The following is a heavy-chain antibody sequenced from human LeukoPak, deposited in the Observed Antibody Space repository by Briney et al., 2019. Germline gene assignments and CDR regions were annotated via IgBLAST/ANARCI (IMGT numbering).Heavy chain of an antibody. CDR2: LISSGTTT. CDR1: GFTFDDYA. J-gene: IGHJ4*02. V-gene: IGHV3-23*01. D-gene: IGHD5-18*01. Sequence: GGSLRLSCAASGFTFDDYAMHWVRQAPGKGLEWVSSLISSGTTTYYADSVKGRFTISRDNSKNTVHLQMDSLRAEDSAVYYCAKNAGYSYGLYYFDYWGQGTLVTVSS. CDR3: AKNAGYSYGLYYFDY.